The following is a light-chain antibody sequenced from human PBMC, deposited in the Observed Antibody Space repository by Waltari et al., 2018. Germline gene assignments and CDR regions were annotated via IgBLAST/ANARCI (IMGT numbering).Light chain of an antibody. J-gene: IGLJ2*01. CDR3: QSYDRSLSAVV. CDR2: GDG. V-gene: IGLV1-40*01. Sequence: YQQLPETAPKLRIDGDGDRPAGVPDRFSGSKSGTSDSLAITGLQAEDEADYDCQSYDRSLSAVVFGGGTKLTGL.